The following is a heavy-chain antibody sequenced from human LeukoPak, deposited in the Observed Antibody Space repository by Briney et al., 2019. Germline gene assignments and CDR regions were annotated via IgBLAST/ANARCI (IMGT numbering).Heavy chain of an antibody. D-gene: IGHD3-22*01. V-gene: IGHV1-69*04. CDR3: ATEKRMGYDSSGYYYPDAFDI. CDR2: IIPILGIA. J-gene: IGHJ3*02. Sequence: SVKVSCKASGGTFSSYAISWVRQAPGRGLEGVGRIIPILGIANYAQKFQGRVTITADKSTSTAYMELSSLRSEDTAVYYCATEKRMGYDSSGYYYPDAFDIWGQGTMVTVSS. CDR1: GGTFSSYA.